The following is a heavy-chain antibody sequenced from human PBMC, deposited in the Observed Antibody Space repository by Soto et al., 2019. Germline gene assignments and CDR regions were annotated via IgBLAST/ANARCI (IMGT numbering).Heavy chain of an antibody. CDR1: GFTFSSYW. CDR2: IKQDGSEK. J-gene: IGHJ4*02. Sequence: PGGSLRLSCAVSGFTFSSYWMTWVRQAPGKGLEWVANIKQDGSEKYYVDSVKGRFTISRDNAKNSLYLQMNSLRAEDTAVYYCARVCSSTSCLNYCGQGPLVTVSS. D-gene: IGHD2-2*01. CDR3: ARVCSSTSCLNY. V-gene: IGHV3-7*01.